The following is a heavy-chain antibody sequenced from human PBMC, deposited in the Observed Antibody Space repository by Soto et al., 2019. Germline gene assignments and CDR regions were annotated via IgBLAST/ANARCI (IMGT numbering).Heavy chain of an antibody. J-gene: IGHJ4*02. Sequence: GESLKISCKGSGYSFTSYWIGWVRQMPGKGLEWMGIIYPGDSDTRYSPSFQGQVTISADKSISTAYLQWSSLKASDTAMYYCARSEYSYGYRLYYFDYWGQGTLVTSPQ. CDR3: ARSEYSYGYRLYYFDY. CDR1: GYSFTSYW. D-gene: IGHD5-18*01. CDR2: IYPGDSDT. V-gene: IGHV5-51*01.